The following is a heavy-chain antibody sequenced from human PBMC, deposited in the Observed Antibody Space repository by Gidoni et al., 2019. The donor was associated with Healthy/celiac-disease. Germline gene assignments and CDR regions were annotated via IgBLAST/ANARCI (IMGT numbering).Heavy chain of an antibody. CDR1: GGTFSSYA. D-gene: IGHD2-2*02. CDR3: ARSGSSTSRYMIAGGMDV. Sequence: QVQLVQSGAEVKKPGSSVKVSCKASGGTFSSYAISWVRQAPGQGLEWMGGIIPIFGTANYAQKFQGRVTITADESTSTAYMELSSLRSEDTAVYYCARSGSSTSRYMIAGGMDVWGQGTTVTVSS. J-gene: IGHJ6*02. CDR2: IIPIFGTA. V-gene: IGHV1-69*01.